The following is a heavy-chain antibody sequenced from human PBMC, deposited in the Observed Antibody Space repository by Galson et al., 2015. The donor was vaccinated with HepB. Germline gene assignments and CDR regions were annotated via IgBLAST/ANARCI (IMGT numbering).Heavy chain of an antibody. CDR3: ARAALGWFDP. Sequence: SLRLSCAASTFIFSDFYMSWIRQAPGKGLEWVSSISGSGSPIYYADSVKGRFAISRDNAKNSLYLQMNSLRAEDTAVYYCARAALGWFDPWGQGTLVTVSS. CDR2: ISGSGSPI. D-gene: IGHD6-25*01. V-gene: IGHV3-11*01. J-gene: IGHJ5*02. CDR1: TFIFSDFY.